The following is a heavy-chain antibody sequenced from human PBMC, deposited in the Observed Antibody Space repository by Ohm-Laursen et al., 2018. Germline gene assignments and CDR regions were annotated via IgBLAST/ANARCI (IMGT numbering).Heavy chain of an antibody. CDR2: ISAYNGNT. CDR1: GYTFTSYG. Sequence: ASVKVSCKASGYTFTSYGISWVRQAPGQGLEWMGWISAYNGNTNYAQKLQGRVTMTTDTSTSTAYMGLRSLRSDDTAVYYCARDDVVVVPAAPYYYGMDVWGQGTTVTVSS. J-gene: IGHJ6*02. D-gene: IGHD2-2*01. CDR3: ARDDVVVVPAAPYYYGMDV. V-gene: IGHV1-18*01.